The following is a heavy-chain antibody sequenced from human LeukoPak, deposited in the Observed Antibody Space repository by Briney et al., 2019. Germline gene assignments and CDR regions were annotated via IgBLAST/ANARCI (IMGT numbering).Heavy chain of an antibody. CDR2: IYYSGST. D-gene: IGHD3-22*01. V-gene: IGHV4-30-4*01. CDR3: AREVYYYDSSGD. J-gene: IGHJ4*02. CDR1: GGSISSGDYY. Sequence: PSETLSLTCTVSGGSISSGDYYWSWIRQPPGKGLEWIGYIYYSGSTYYNPSLKSRVTISVDTSKNQFSLKLSSMTAADTAVYYCAREVYYYDSSGDWGQGTLVTVSS.